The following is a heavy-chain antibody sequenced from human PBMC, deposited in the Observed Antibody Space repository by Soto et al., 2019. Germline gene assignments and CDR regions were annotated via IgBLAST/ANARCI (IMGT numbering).Heavy chain of an antibody. D-gene: IGHD2-21*01. CDR1: GGSISSGGYY. CDR2: IYYSGST. Sequence: PSETLSLTCTVSGGSISSGGYYWSWIRQYPGKGLEWIGYIYYSGSTYYNPSLKSRVTISVDTSKNQFSLKLSSVTAADTAVYYCARVGEIGHFDYWGQGTLVTVSS. V-gene: IGHV4-31*03. CDR3: ARVGEIGHFDY. J-gene: IGHJ4*02.